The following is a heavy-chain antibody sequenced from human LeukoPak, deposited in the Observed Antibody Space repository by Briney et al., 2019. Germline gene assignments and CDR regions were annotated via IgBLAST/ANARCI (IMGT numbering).Heavy chain of an antibody. D-gene: IGHD5-18*01. V-gene: IGHV3-30*04. CDR2: ISYDGSNK. CDR1: GFTFSSYA. J-gene: IGHJ4*02. Sequence: GASLRLSCAASGFTFSSYAMHWVRQAPGKGLEWVAVISYDGSNKYYADSVKGRFTISRDNSKNTLYLQMNSLRAEDTAVYYCAREGRGYSYGSIDYWGQGTLVTVSS. CDR3: AREGRGYSYGSIDY.